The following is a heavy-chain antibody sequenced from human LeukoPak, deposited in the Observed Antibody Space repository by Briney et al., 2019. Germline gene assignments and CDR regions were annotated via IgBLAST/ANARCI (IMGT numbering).Heavy chain of an antibody. J-gene: IGHJ4*02. D-gene: IGHD3-22*01. CDR3: ARGLGYYDSSGPNFDY. CDR1: GGSFSGYY. CDR2: INHSGST. V-gene: IGHV4-34*01. Sequence: KPSETLSLTCAVYGGSFSGYYWSWIRQPPGKGLEWIGEINHSGSTNYNPSLKSRVTISVDTSKNQFSLKLSSVTAADTAVYYCARGLGYYDSSGPNFDYWGQGTLVTVSS.